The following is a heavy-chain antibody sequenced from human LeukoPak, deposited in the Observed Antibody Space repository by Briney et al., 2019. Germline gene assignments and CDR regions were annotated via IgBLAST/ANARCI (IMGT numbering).Heavy chain of an antibody. V-gene: IGHV4-34*01. CDR1: GGSFSGYY. CDR2: INHSGST. D-gene: IGHD3-22*01. CDR3: ARHYYDSSGYQYYFDY. J-gene: IGHJ4*02. Sequence: SETLSLTCAVYGGSFSGYYWSWIRQPPGKGLEWIGEINHSGSTNYNPSLKSRVTISVDTSKNQFSLKLSSVTAADTAVDYCARHYYDSSGYQYYFDYWGQGTLVTVSS.